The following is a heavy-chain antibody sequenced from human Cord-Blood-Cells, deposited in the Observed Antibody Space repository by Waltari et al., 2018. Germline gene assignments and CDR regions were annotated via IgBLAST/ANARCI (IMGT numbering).Heavy chain of an antibody. J-gene: IGHJ5*02. CDR3: AFTVAGRDWFDP. D-gene: IGHD6-19*01. V-gene: IGHV1-2*06. CDR2: INPNSGGT. CDR1: GYTFTGYY. Sequence: QVQLVQPGAEVTKPGASVKVSCKASGYTFTGYYMHWVRQAPGQGLEWMGRINPNSGGTNYAQKFQGRVTMTTDTSISTAYMELSRLRSDDTAVYYCAFTVAGRDWFDPWGQGTLVTVSS.